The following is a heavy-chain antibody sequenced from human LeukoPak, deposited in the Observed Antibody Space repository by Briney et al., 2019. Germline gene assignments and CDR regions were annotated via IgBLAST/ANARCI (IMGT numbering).Heavy chain of an antibody. V-gene: IGHV1-2*02. CDR2: INSNSSCT. Sequence: GASVKDSCKASGYTFTGYYMHWVRQAPGQGLEWMGWINSNSSCTNYAEKLQGRVTMTRDTSISTAYMELSRLRSDDTAVYYCARPNSGSYSHWGQGTLVTVSS. CDR3: ARPNSGSYSH. D-gene: IGHD1-26*01. CDR1: GYTFTGYY. J-gene: IGHJ4*02.